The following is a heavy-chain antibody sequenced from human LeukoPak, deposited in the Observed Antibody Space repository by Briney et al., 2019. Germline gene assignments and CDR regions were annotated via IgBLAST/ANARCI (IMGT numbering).Heavy chain of an antibody. CDR1: GYTFTSYY. V-gene: IGHV1-2*02. J-gene: IGHJ5*02. CDR2: INPNSGGT. Sequence: ASVKVSCKASGYTFTSYYMHWVRRAPGQGLEWMGWINPNSGGTNYAQKFQGRVTMTRDTSISTAYMELSRLRSDDTAVYYCARGDRYCSSTSCYFFHAVNHWGQGTLVTVSS. D-gene: IGHD2-2*01. CDR3: ARGDRYCSSTSCYFFHAVNH.